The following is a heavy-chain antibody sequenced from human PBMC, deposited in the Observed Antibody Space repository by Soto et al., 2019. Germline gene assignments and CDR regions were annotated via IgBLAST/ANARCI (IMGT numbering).Heavy chain of an antibody. J-gene: IGHJ6*02. D-gene: IGHD3-3*01. CDR2: INPNSGGT. CDR1: GYTFTGYY. Sequence: QVQLVQSGAEVKKPGASVKVSCKASGYTFTGYYMHWVRQAPGQGLEWMGWINPNSGGTNYAQKFQGRVTMTGDTSISTAYMELSRLRSDDTAVYYCARGTIFGVVSEYYGMDVWGQGTTVTVSS. CDR3: ARGTIFGVVSEYYGMDV. V-gene: IGHV1-2*02.